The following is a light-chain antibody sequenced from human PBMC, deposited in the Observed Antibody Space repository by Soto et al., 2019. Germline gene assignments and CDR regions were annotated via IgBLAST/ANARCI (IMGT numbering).Light chain of an antibody. CDR1: SSDVGSYSH. J-gene: IGLJ1*01. V-gene: IGLV2-14*01. Sequence: QSVLTQPASVSGSPGQLITISCSGTSSDVGSYSHVAWYQQFPGKTPKLIIYEVTYRPSGVSHRFSASKSGNTASLTISGLQAGDEADYYCISYTGSSTSYVFGTGTKVTVL. CDR3: ISYTGSSTSYV. CDR2: EVT.